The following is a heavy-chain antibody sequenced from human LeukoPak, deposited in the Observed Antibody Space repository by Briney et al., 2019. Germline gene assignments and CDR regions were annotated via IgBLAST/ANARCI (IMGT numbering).Heavy chain of an antibody. CDR2: INYSGST. CDR3: ARLGYCSGGSCLDY. Sequence: PSETLSLTCSVSGDSISIYYWSWIRQPPGKGLQWIGYINYSGSTNYNPSLKSRVTISVDTSKNQFSLKLSSVTAADTAVYYCARLGYCSGGSCLDYWGPGTLVTVSS. CDR1: GDSISIYY. D-gene: IGHD2-15*01. V-gene: IGHV4-59*01. J-gene: IGHJ4*02.